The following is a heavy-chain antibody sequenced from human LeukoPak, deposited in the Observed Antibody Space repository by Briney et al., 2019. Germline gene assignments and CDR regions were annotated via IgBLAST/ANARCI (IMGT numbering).Heavy chain of an antibody. J-gene: IGHJ4*02. Sequence: SETLSLTCTVSGGSISSSSYYWGWIRQPPGKGLEWIGSIYYSGSTYYNPSLKSRVTISVDTSKNQFSLKLSSVTAADTAVYYCASSEWLRFGSGWYYFDYWGQGTLVTVSS. CDR2: IYYSGST. V-gene: IGHV4-39*07. D-gene: IGHD5-12*01. CDR1: GGSISSSSYY. CDR3: ASSEWLRFGSGWYYFDY.